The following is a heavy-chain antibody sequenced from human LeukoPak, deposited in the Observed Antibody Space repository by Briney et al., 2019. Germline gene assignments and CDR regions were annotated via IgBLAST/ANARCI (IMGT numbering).Heavy chain of an antibody. CDR1: GFTFSSSA. V-gene: IGHV3-73*01. CDR2: IVKEDNSYGT. CDR3: TRDSGTYNWLAP. Sequence: GGSLRLSCAASGFTFSSSAIHWVRQSSGKGLEWVGQIVKEDNSYGTTYAESVKGRFSISRDDSKNTAYLQMSSLKTEATALYCCTRDSGTYNWLAPWGERSLVTVSS. J-gene: IGHJ5*02. D-gene: IGHD1-26*01.